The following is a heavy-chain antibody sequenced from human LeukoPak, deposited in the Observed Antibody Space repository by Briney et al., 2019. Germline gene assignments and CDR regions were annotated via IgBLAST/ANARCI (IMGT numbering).Heavy chain of an antibody. V-gene: IGHV4-4*02. D-gene: IGHD3-10*01. Sequence: PSETLSLTCAVSGGSISSSNWWSWVRQPPGKGLEWIGEIYHSGSTNYNPSLKSRVTISVDKSKNQFSLKLSSVTAADTAVYYCARVGRGVAIDFDYWGQGTLVTVSS. CDR2: IYHSGST. J-gene: IGHJ4*02. CDR1: GGSISSSNW. CDR3: ARVGRGVAIDFDY.